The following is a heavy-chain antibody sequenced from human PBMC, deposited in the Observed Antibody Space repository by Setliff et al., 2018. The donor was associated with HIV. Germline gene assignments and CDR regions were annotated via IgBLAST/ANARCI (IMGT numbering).Heavy chain of an antibody. J-gene: IGHJ4*02. V-gene: IGHV1-46*01. Sequence: GPSVKVSCKASGYAFTSFYLHWVRQAPGQGLEWMAIVNPSGGDTSYAEKFQGRVTMTSDTSTSTVYMDLSSLGSEDTAVYYCARALYTNLAHFDYWGQGTLVTVSS. CDR1: GYAFTSFY. CDR3: ARALYTNLAHFDY. CDR2: VNPSGGDT. D-gene: IGHD2-2*02.